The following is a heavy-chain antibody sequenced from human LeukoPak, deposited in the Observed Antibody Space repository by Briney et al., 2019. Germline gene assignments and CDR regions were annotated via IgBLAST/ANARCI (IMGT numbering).Heavy chain of an antibody. CDR1: GGSFSGYY. CDR2: INHNGSA. D-gene: IGHD1-26*01. Sequence: SETLSLTCAVYGGSFSGYYWTWIRQAPGKGLEWIGEINHNGSANYISSLKSRLTLSVDTSKDQFSLKLISVTAADTAVYFCARLVGAIKPDYFYYYLDVWGKGTTVTVPS. V-gene: IGHV4-34*01. CDR3: ARLVGAIKPDYFYYYLDV. J-gene: IGHJ6*03.